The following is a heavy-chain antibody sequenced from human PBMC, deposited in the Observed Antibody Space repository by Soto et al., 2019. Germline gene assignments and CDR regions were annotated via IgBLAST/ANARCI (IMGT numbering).Heavy chain of an antibody. D-gene: IGHD3-22*01. CDR1: GGTFSSNT. Sequence: VKLTCKAPGGTFSSNTMSCARPDPGQGLEWMGRIIPILGIANYAQKFQGRVTITADKSTSTAYMELSSLRSEDAAVYYCARVPDDSSGYYAFDIWGQGTMVTVSS. CDR2: IIPILGIA. J-gene: IGHJ3*02. V-gene: IGHV1-69*02. CDR3: ARVPDDSSGYYAFDI.